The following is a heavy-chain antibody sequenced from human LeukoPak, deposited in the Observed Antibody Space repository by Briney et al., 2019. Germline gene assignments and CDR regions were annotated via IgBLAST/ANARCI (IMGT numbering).Heavy chain of an antibody. CDR3: VKGRYSANWYYFDD. Sequence: PGGSLRLSCAASGYTFNSYAMSWLRQPPGKGLEWVSAISGSGGSTYYPDSVKGRFTISKDNSKNTLFLQMNSLRAEDTAVYYCVKGRYSANWYYFDDWGQGTLVTVSS. D-gene: IGHD6-13*01. V-gene: IGHV3-23*01. CDR1: GYTFNSYA. J-gene: IGHJ4*02. CDR2: ISGSGGST.